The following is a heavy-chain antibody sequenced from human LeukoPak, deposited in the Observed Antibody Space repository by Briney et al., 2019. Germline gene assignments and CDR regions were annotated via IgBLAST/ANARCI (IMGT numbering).Heavy chain of an antibody. CDR1: GGSISSGDYY. Sequence: SETLSLTCTVSGGSISSGDYYWSWIRQPPGKGLEWIGYIYYSGSTYYNPSLKSRATISVDTSKNQFSLKLSSVTAADTAVYYCARSEWLRGMDVWGQGTTVTVSS. CDR2: IYYSGST. CDR3: ARSEWLRGMDV. J-gene: IGHJ6*02. D-gene: IGHD6-19*01. V-gene: IGHV4-30-4*01.